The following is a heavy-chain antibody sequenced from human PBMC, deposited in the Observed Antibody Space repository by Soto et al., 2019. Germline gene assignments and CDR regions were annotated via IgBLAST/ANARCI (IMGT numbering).Heavy chain of an antibody. CDR3: ESLGKCNSTRCQNRYDYCWMDV. J-gene: IGHJ6*02. V-gene: IGHV3-30*03. CDR2: ISSDGSNK. D-gene: IGHD2-2*01. CDR1: GFTFSNYG. Sequence: GVSLRLSCAASGFTFSNYGMHWVRQAPGKGLEWVAVISSDGSNKYYADSVKGRFTISRDNSRNTLYLQMNSLRAEDTAVYYCESLGKCNSTRCQNRYDYCWMDVWGQGAAVTGS.